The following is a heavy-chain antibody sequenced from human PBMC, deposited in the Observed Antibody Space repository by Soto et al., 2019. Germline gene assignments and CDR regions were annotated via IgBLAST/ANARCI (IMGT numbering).Heavy chain of an antibody. Sequence: QVQLVESGGGVVQPGRSLRLSCAASGFTFSSYGMHWVRQAPGKGLEWVAVISYDGRNKYYADSVKGRFTISRDNSKNTLYLQMNSLRAEDTAVYYCAKSCRTATGTTNWGQGTLVTVSS. V-gene: IGHV3-30*18. CDR3: AKSCRTATGTTN. CDR1: GFTFSSYG. J-gene: IGHJ4*02. D-gene: IGHD1-1*01. CDR2: ISYDGRNK.